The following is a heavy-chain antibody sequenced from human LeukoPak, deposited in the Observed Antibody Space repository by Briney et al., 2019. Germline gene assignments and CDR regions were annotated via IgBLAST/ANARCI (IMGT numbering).Heavy chain of an antibody. CDR2: ISGSGGST. J-gene: IGHJ4*02. CDR1: GFTFSSYA. Sequence: GGSLRLSCAASGFTFSSYAMNWVRQAPGKGLEWVSAISGSGGSTYNADSVKGRFTISRDNSKNTLYLQMDSLRGEDTAVYYCAKDFRIGYSAHFDYWGQGALVTVSS. CDR3: AKDFRIGYSAHFDY. V-gene: IGHV3-23*01. D-gene: IGHD2-21*01.